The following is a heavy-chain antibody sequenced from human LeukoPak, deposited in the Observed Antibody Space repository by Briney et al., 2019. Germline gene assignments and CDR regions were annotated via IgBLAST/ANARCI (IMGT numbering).Heavy chain of an antibody. CDR2: IWYDGSNK. V-gene: IGHV3-33*01. Sequence: GGSLRLSCAASGFTFSTYGMHWVRQPPGKGLEWVAVIWYDGSNKYYVDSEKGRFTISRDNSKNTLYLQMDSLRAEDTAVYFCARAVGPFDYWGQGTLVTVSS. CDR1: GFTFSTYG. D-gene: IGHD4-23*01. J-gene: IGHJ4*02. CDR3: ARAVGPFDY.